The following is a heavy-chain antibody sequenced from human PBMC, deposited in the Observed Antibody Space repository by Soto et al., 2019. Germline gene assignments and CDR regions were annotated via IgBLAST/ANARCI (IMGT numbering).Heavy chain of an antibody. V-gene: IGHV1-8*01. Sequence: ASVKVSCTASGYSYTSYDINWVRQATGQGLEWMGWMNPNSGNTGYAQKFQGRVTMTRNTSISTAYMELSSLRSEDTAVYYCARGGPGDYYYYYMDVWGKGTTVTVSS. CDR3: ARGGPGDYYYYYMDV. CDR2: MNPNSGNT. CDR1: GYSYTSYD. D-gene: IGHD1-26*01. J-gene: IGHJ6*03.